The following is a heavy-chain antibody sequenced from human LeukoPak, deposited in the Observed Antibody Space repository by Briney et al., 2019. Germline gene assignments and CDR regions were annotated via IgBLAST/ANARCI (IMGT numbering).Heavy chain of an antibody. Sequence: PGGSLRLSCAASGFTFSSYAMSRVRQAPGKGLEWVSAISGSGGSTYYADSVKGRFTISRYNSKNTLYLQMNSLRAEDSAVYYCARDLTYSGWYYFDYWGQGTLVTVSS. CDR2: ISGSGGST. CDR1: GFTFSSYA. J-gene: IGHJ4*02. V-gene: IGHV3-23*01. CDR3: ARDLTYSGWYYFDY. D-gene: IGHD6-19*01.